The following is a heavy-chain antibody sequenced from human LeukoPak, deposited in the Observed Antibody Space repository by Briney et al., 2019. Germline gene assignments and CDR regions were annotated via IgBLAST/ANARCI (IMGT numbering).Heavy chain of an antibody. J-gene: IGHJ4*02. Sequence: PGGSLRLSCAASGFTFSSYGMHWVRQAPGKGLEWVAFIRYDGSNKYYADSVKGRFTISRDNSKNTLYLQMNSLRAEDTAVYYCAKDATWFGESHLDYWGQGTLVTVSS. D-gene: IGHD3-10*01. V-gene: IGHV3-30*02. CDR2: IRYDGSNK. CDR1: GFTFSSYG. CDR3: AKDATWFGESHLDY.